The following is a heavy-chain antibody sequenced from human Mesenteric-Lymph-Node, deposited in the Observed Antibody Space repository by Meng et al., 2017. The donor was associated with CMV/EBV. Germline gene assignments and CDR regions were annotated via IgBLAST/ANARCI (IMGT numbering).Heavy chain of an antibody. CDR3: AKSRSSTPGIVDD. J-gene: IGHJ4*02. CDR1: GVSVTSGAYH. Sequence: QVQLPGSGPGLVNPSEPLSLTCIVFGVSVTSGAYHWSWIRQSPGKGLEWIGYIYGTGITIYNPSLKSRVTILLETSKNQFSLKLNSVTTADTAVYYCAKSRSSTPGIVDDWGQGTLVTVSS. V-gene: IGHV4-61*08. CDR2: IYGTGIT. D-gene: IGHD2/OR15-2a*01.